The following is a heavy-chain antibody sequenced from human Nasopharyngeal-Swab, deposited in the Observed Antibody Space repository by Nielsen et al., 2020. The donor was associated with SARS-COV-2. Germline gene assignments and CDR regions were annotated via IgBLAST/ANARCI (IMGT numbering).Heavy chain of an antibody. CDR3: ARDSNPDYYDSSGYKDY. D-gene: IGHD3-22*01. Sequence: WVRQAPGQVLEWMGWISTYNGNTNYAQKLQGRVTMTTDTSTSTAYMELRSLRSDDTAVYYCARDSNPDYYDSSGYKDYWGQGTLVTVSS. J-gene: IGHJ4*02. V-gene: IGHV1-18*01. CDR2: ISTYNGNT.